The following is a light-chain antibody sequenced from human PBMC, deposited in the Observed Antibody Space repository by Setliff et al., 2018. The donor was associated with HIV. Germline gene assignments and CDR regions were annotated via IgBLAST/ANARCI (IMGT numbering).Light chain of an antibody. Sequence: PGQKVTISCSGSSSNIGNNRVSWYQQLPGTAPELLIYDSNKRPSGIPDRFSGSKSGTSATLGITGLQTGDEADYYCGTWDNSLNVGLFGGGTK. CDR2: DSN. CDR3: GTWDNSLNVGL. V-gene: IGLV1-51*01. CDR1: SSNIGNNR. J-gene: IGLJ2*01.